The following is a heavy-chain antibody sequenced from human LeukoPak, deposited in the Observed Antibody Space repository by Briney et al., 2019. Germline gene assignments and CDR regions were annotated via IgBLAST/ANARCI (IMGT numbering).Heavy chain of an antibody. Sequence: ASVKVSCKASGYTFTSYYMHWVRQAPGQGLEWMGIINPSGGSTSYAQKFQGRVTMTRDTSTSTVYMELSSLRSEDTAVYYCAGSSGYYDFWSGPYYYYGMDVWGQGTTVTVSS. CDR2: INPSGGST. V-gene: IGHV1-46*01. D-gene: IGHD3-3*01. CDR3: AGSSGYYDFWSGPYYYYGMDV. CDR1: GYTFTSYY. J-gene: IGHJ6*02.